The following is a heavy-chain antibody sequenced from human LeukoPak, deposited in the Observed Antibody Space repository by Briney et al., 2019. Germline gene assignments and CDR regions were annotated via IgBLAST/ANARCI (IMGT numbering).Heavy chain of an antibody. D-gene: IGHD4-17*01. J-gene: IGHJ4*02. Sequence: SETLSLTCTVSGGSISSYYWSWIRQPPGKGLEWIGYIYYSGSTNYNPSLKSRVTISVDKSKNQFSLKLSSVTAADTAVYYCARQSYGDYGDWYFDYWGQGTLVTVSS. V-gene: IGHV4-59*08. CDR2: IYYSGST. CDR3: ARQSYGDYGDWYFDY. CDR1: GGSISSYY.